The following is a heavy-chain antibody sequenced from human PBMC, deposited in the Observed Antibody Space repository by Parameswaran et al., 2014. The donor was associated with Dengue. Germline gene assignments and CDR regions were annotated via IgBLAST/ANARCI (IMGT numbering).Heavy chain of an antibody. D-gene: IGHD3-22*01. CDR3: ARGYSMIVVDWYFDL. J-gene: IGHJ2*01. CDR2: IIPIFGTA. V-gene: IGHV1-69*01. Sequence: WVRQAPGQGLEWMGGIIPIFGTANYAQKFQGRVTITADESTSTAYMELSSLRSEDTAVYYCARGYSMIVVDWYFDLWGRGTLVTVSS.